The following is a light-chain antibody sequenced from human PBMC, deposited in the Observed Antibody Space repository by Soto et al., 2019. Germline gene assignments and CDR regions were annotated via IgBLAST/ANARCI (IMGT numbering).Light chain of an antibody. Sequence: QSALTQPASVSGSPGQSITISCTGTSSDVGGYNYVSWYQQHPGKAPKLMIYEVSHRPSGVSNRFSGSKSGNTASLTISGCQAEDEADYYCSSYTSSSTLVVFGGGTQLTVL. CDR3: SSYTSSSTLVV. V-gene: IGLV2-14*01. CDR2: EVS. J-gene: IGLJ2*01. CDR1: SSDVGGYNY.